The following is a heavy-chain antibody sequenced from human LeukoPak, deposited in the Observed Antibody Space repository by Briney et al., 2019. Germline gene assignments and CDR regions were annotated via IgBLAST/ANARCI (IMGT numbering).Heavy chain of an antibody. Sequence: GSLRLSCAASGFTFSSYGMHWVRQAPGKGLEWVAFIRYDGSNKYYADSVKGRFTISRDNSKNTLYLQMNSLRAEDTAVYYCAKDRGSSSSEEDYWGQGTLVTVSS. J-gene: IGHJ4*02. CDR2: IRYDGSNK. CDR1: GFTFSSYG. D-gene: IGHD6-6*01. V-gene: IGHV3-30*02. CDR3: AKDRGSSSSEEDY.